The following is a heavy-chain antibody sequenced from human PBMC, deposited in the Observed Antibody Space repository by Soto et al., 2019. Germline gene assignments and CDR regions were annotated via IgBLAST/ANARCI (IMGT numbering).Heavy chain of an antibody. CDR1: GGSFSGYY. CDR2: INHSGST. Sequence: ETLSLTCAVYGGSFSGYYWSWIRQPPGKGLEWIGEINHSGSTNYNPSLKSRVTISVDTSKNQFSLKLSSVTAADTAVYYCASAMVRPDYWGQGTLVTVSS. D-gene: IGHD3-10*01. CDR3: ASAMVRPDY. V-gene: IGHV4-34*01. J-gene: IGHJ4*02.